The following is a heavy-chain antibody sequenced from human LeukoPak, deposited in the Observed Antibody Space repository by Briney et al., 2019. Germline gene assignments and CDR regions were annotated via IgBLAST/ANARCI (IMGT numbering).Heavy chain of an antibody. CDR3: VKHSAPVLAAARFDY. V-gene: IGHV3-23*01. J-gene: IGHJ4*02. Sequence: GGSLRLSCAASGFTFSSYAMTWVRQAPGKGLEWVSSINGRGGSTYYADSVKGRFTISRDNSKNTLYLQMNSLRAEDTALYYCVKHSAPVLAAARFDYWGQGNLVTVSS. CDR1: GFTFSSYA. D-gene: IGHD2-2*01. CDR2: INGRGGST.